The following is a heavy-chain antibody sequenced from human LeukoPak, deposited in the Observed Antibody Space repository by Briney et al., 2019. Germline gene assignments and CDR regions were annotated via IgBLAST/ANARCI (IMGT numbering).Heavy chain of an antibody. V-gene: IGHV3-74*03. CDR2: INGDGSST. CDR1: GFTFSSFW. CDR3: VKGAPFGY. Sequence: GGSLRLSCAASGFTFSSFWMHWLRQVPGKGLVWVSRINGDGSSTAYADSVRGRFTISRDNAKNTLYLQMNSLRAEDTSVYYCVKGAPFGYWGQGALVTVSS. J-gene: IGHJ4*02.